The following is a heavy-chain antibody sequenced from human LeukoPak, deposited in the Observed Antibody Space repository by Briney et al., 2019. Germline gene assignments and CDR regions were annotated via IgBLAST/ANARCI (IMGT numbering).Heavy chain of an antibody. CDR1: GFTFSSYA. V-gene: IGHV3-23*01. D-gene: IGHD3-22*01. CDR3: AKYFERYYYDSSGYYSYYFDY. Sequence: SGGSLRLSCAASGFTFSSYAMSWVRQAPGKGLEWVSAISGSGGSTYYAGSVKGRFTISRDNSKNTLYLQMNSLRAEDTAVYYCAKYFERYYYDSSGYYSYYFDYWGQGTLVTVSS. J-gene: IGHJ4*02. CDR2: ISGSGGST.